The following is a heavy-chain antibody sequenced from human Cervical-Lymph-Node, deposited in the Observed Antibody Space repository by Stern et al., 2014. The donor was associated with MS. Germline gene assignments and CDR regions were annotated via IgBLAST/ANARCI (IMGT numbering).Heavy chain of an antibody. CDR3: ARGDTVVTDRPDAFDI. CDR1: GGSNSSYY. D-gene: IGHD4-23*01. J-gene: IGHJ3*02. Sequence: HEQLQESGPGLVKPSETPSLTCTVSGGSNSSYYWSWIRQPPGKGLERIWYIYYSGSTNYNPSLKSRVTISVDTSKNQFSLKLSSVTAADTAVYYCARGDTVVTDRPDAFDIWGQGTMVTVSS. CDR2: IYYSGST. V-gene: IGHV4-59*01.